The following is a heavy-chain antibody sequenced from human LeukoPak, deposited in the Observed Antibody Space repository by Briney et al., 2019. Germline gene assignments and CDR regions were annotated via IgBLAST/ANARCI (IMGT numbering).Heavy chain of an antibody. CDR3: ARQYCSTTTCYTDC. J-gene: IGHJ4*02. Sequence: GGSLRLSCAASAFTFSEYYMTWLRQAPGKGLEWVSYIGTSGSPIYYVHSVKGRFTISRDDAKNSLYLQMTSLRADDTAVYYCARQYCSTTTCYTDCCGQGCLVSVSS. V-gene: IGHV3-11*04. CDR2: IGTSGSPI. CDR1: AFTFSEYY. D-gene: IGHD2-2*02.